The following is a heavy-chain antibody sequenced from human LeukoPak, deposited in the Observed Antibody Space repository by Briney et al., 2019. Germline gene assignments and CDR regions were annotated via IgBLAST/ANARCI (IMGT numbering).Heavy chain of an antibody. CDR3: ATDKGAWWIPPDY. J-gene: IGHJ4*02. Sequence: PGGSLRLSCAASRFTFSRSPMSWVRQAPGKGLEWVSTISGDGVTTYYADSVKGRFTISRDNSKNTLYLQVNSLRAEDTAVYYCATDKGAWWIPPDYWGQGTLLTVSS. CDR1: RFTFSRSP. CDR2: ISGDGVTT. D-gene: IGHD2-15*01. V-gene: IGHV3-23*01.